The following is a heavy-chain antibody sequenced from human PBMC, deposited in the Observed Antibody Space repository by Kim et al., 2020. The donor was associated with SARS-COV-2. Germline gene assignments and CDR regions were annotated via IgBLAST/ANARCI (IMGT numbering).Heavy chain of an antibody. CDR2: IRSKPNNYAT. CDR1: GFTFSGST. CDR3: TRVNPIAGGWYDAFDF. Sequence: GGSLRLSCAASGFTFSGSTMHWVRQASGKGLEWVGRIRSKPNNYATAYAASVQGRFTISSDDSKNTAYLQMSSLKTEDTAVYYCTRVNPIAGGWYDAFDFWGQGTLVTVSS. D-gene: IGHD6-19*01. V-gene: IGHV3-73*01. J-gene: IGHJ3*01.